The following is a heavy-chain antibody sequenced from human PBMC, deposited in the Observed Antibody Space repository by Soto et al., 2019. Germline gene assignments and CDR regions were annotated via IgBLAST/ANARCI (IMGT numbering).Heavy chain of an antibody. D-gene: IGHD4-17*01. CDR3: ARGRYGDX. V-gene: IGHV1-18*01. CDR1: GYIFTSYG. J-gene: IGHJ4*01. Sequence: QAHLVQSGPEVKKPGASVKVSCKGSGYIFTSYGIAWVRQAPGQGLEWMGWISAHNGNTEYAQKFQGRVTVTRDTSTSTAYLELRSLRSDDTALYYCARGRYGDXWGXXXXVTVSS. CDR2: ISAHNGNT.